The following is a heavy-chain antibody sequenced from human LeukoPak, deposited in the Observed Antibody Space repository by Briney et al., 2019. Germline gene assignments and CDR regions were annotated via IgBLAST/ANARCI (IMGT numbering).Heavy chain of an antibody. V-gene: IGHV4-34*01. CDR1: GFNFSIYE. CDR3: ARVPTFCGSCMDV. Sequence: KSGGSLRLSCAASGFNFSIYEMNWIRQPPGKGLEWIGEINHSGSTKYNPSLKSRVTISVDTSKNQFSLKLRSVTAADTAVYYCARVPTFCGSCMDVWGQGTTVTVS. CDR2: INHSGST. D-gene: IGHD2-21*01. J-gene: IGHJ6*02.